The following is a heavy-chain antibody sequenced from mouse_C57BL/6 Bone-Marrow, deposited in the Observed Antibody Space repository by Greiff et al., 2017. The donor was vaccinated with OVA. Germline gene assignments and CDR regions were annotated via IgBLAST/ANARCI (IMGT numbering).Heavy chain of an antibody. CDR2: IDPSDSYT. Sequence: QVQLQQPGAELVKPGASVKLSCKASGYTFTSYWMQWVKQRPGQGLEWIGEIDPSDSYTYYNQKFKGKATLTVDTSSSTAYMQLSSLTSEDSAVYYCARDWYFDVWGTGTTVTVSS. V-gene: IGHV1-50*01. CDR3: ARDWYFDV. CDR1: GYTFTSYW. J-gene: IGHJ1*03.